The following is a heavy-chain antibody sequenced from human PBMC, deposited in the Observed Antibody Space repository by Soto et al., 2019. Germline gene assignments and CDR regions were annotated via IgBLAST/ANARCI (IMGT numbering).Heavy chain of an antibody. CDR2: IYYSGST. J-gene: IGHJ4*02. V-gene: IGHV4-61*01. D-gene: IGHD3-22*01. Sequence: SETLSLTCTVSGGSVSSGSYYWSWIRQPPGKGLEWIGYIYYSGSTNYNPSLKSRVTISVDTSKNQFSLKLSSVTAAGTAVYYCARERPSYYYDSSGYQHFFDYWGQGTLVTVSS. CDR1: GGSVSSGSYY. CDR3: ARERPSYYYDSSGYQHFFDY.